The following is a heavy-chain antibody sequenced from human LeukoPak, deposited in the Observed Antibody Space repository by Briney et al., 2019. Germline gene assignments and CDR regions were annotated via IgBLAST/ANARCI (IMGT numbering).Heavy chain of an antibody. CDR3: ARDRDYGVYKTPGDFDY. D-gene: IGHD4-17*01. CDR2: ISSSSSYI. Sequence: GGSLRLSCAASGFTFSSYSMNWVRQAPGKGLEGVSSISSSSSYIYYADSVKGRFTISRDNAKNSLYLQMNSLRAEDTAVYHCARDRDYGVYKTPGDFDYWGQGTLVTVSS. V-gene: IGHV3-21*01. CDR1: GFTFSSYS. J-gene: IGHJ4*02.